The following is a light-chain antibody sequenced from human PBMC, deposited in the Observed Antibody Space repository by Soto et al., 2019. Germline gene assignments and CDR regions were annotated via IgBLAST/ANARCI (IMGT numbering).Light chain of an antibody. V-gene: IGLV2-14*01. Sequence: QSALTQPASVSGSPGQSITISCTGTSSDVGAYNYVSWYQHHPGKVPKLLIYEVTNRPSGVSDRFSGSKSGNTASLTISGLQAEDEADYYCSAYTVSRTYVFGTGTKVTVL. CDR3: SAYTVSRTYV. CDR2: EVT. CDR1: SSDVGAYNY. J-gene: IGLJ1*01.